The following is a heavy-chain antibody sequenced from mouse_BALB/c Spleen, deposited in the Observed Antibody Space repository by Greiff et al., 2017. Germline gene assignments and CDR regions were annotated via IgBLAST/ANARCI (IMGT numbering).Heavy chain of an antibody. J-gene: IGHJ2*01. CDR2: ISDGGSYT. CDR3: ARDGYGNYYFDY. V-gene: IGHV5-4*02. CDR1: GFTFSDYY. Sequence: EVQRVESGGGLVKPGGSLKLSCAASGFTFSDYYMYWVRQTPEKRLEWVATISDGGSYTYYPDSVKGRFTISRDNAKNNLYLQMSSLKSEDTAMYYCARDGYGNYYFDYWGQGTTLTVSS. D-gene: IGHD2-10*02.